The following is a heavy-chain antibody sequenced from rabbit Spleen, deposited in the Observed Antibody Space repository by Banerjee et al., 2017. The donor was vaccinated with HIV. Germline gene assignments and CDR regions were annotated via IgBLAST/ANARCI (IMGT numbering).Heavy chain of an antibody. CDR2: TAGGRSAFT. CDR3: ARDLVAVIGWNFNL. V-gene: IGHV1S40*01. J-gene: IGHJ4*01. CDR1: GFSFSSSYD. D-gene: IGHD1-1*01. Sequence: QSLEESGGGLVQPEGSLTLTCTASGFSFSSSYDMCWVRQAPGKGLEWIACTAGGRSAFTYYASWAKGRFTCSKTSSTTVTLQMTSLTAADTATYFCARDLVAVIGWNFNLWGPGTLVTVS.